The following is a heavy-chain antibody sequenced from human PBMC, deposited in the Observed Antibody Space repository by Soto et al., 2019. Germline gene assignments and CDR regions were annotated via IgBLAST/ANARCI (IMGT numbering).Heavy chain of an antibody. D-gene: IGHD3-3*01. J-gene: IGHJ6*02. V-gene: IGHV1-69*06. CDR1: GGTFSSYA. Sequence: QVQLVQSGAEVKKPGSSVKVSCKASGGTFSSYAISWVRQAPGQGLEWMGGIIPIFGTANYAQKFQGRVTITADKSTSTADMELSSLRSEDTAVYYCAMAYYDFWSGYPRYYYGMDVWGQGTTVTVSS. CDR2: IIPIFGTA. CDR3: AMAYYDFWSGYPRYYYGMDV.